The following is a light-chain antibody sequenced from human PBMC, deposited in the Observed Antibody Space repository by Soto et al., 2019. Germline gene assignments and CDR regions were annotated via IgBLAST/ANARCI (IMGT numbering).Light chain of an antibody. CDR2: EVT. CDR1: SSDIGNYKY. J-gene: IGLJ1*01. Sequence: QSALTQPASVSGSPGQSITLYCTGSSSDIGNYKYVSWYQQHPGKAPKLMIYEVTNRPSGVSSRFSGSKSGNTASLTISGLQAEDEADYYGSSFTNSMTTPYVFGPGTKVTVL. CDR3: SSFTNSMTTPYV. V-gene: IGLV2-14*01.